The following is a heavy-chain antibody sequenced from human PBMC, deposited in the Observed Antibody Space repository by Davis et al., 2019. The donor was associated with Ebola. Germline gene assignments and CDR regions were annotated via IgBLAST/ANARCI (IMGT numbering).Heavy chain of an antibody. CDR3: AKKYWRSTSCYFDY. CDR1: GFPFSSYG. J-gene: IGHJ4*02. V-gene: IGHV3-30*02. CDR2: IQYDGSNK. D-gene: IGHD2-2*01. Sequence: PGGSLRLSFAASGFPFSSYGMHWVRQAPGKGLEWVAFIQYDGSNKYYADSVKGRFTISKDNSKNTLYLQMNSLGAEDTAVYYCAKKYWRSTSCYFDYWGQGTLVTVSS.